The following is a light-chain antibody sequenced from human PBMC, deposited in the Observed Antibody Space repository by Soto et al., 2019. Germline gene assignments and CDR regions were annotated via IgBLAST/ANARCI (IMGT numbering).Light chain of an antibody. V-gene: IGKV3-20*01. CDR3: QQYGSSPRT. CDR1: QSVSSSY. Sequence: DIVLTQSPGTLSLSPGERATLSCRASQSVSSSYLAWYQQKPGQAPRLLIYGASSRATGIPDRFSGSGSGTDFTLIISRLEPEDFAVYYCQQYGSSPRTFGQETKVEIK. J-gene: IGKJ1*01. CDR2: GAS.